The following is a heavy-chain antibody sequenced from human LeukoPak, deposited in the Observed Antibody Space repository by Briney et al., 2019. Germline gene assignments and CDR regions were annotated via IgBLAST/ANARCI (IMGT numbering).Heavy chain of an antibody. D-gene: IGHD6-13*01. CDR2: IYYSGDT. J-gene: IGHJ5*02. CDR3: ARSSAAAGPTHNWFGP. CDR1: GGSISSSSKY. V-gene: IGHV4-39*01. Sequence: SETLSLTCSVSGGSISSSSKYWGWIRQPPGKGLEWIGSIYYSGDTYYNPSLRSRVTISVDTSKNQFSLKLTTVTAADTAVYYCARSSAAAGPTHNWFGPGGRGTLVTVP.